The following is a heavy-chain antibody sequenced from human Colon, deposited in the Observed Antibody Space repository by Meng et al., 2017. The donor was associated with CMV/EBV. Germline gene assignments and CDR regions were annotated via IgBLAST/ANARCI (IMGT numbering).Heavy chain of an antibody. V-gene: IGHV3-7*01. J-gene: IGHJ4*02. CDR1: GFAISTSW. CDR3: ARDPHFGAIDY. CDR2: INQDGSDK. D-gene: IGHD3-16*01. Sequence: LSCAASGFAISTSWMSWVRQVPGKGLEWAALINQDGSDKKYTDSVKGRFTISRDNAKNSLYLEMNRLTVEDAAVYYCARDPHFGAIDYWGQGSLVTVSS.